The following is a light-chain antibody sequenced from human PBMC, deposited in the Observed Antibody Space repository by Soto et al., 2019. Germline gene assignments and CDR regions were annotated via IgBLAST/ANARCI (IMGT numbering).Light chain of an antibody. Sequence: EIVLTQSPGTLSLSPGERATLSCRASQSVSSSYLAWYQQKPGQAPRLLIYGASTRATGIPDRFSGSGSGTDFTFTISRLESEYFAVYFCQQYGNSPLTFGGGTKVEIK. J-gene: IGKJ4*01. CDR2: GAS. V-gene: IGKV3-20*01. CDR1: QSVSSSY. CDR3: QQYGNSPLT.